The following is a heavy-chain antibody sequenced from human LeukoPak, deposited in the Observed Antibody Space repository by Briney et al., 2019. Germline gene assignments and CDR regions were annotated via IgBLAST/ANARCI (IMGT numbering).Heavy chain of an antibody. CDR1: GGSFSGYY. Sequence: ETLSLTCAVYGGSFSGYYWSWIRQAPGKGLEWVASIKKDVDEKYYVDSVKGRFTIPRDNAKNSLYLHMNSLRVEDTAVYYCARGPPYGSRSDYFDYWGQGTLVTVSS. D-gene: IGHD3-10*01. J-gene: IGHJ4*02. CDR2: IKKDVDEK. CDR3: ARGPPYGSRSDYFDY. V-gene: IGHV3-7*01.